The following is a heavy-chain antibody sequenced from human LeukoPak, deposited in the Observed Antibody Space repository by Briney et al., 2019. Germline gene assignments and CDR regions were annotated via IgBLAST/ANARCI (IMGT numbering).Heavy chain of an antibody. V-gene: IGHV4-34*01. CDR2: INHSGGT. J-gene: IGHJ4*02. D-gene: IGHD2-21*02. CDR3: ARGAVVTAIGARTGIDY. Sequence: PSETLSLTCAVYGGSFSGYYWSWIRQPPGKGLEWIGEINHSGGTNYNPSLKSRVTISVDTSKNQFSLKLSSVTAADTAVYYCARGAVVTAIGARTGIDYWGQGTLVTVSS. CDR1: GGSFSGYY.